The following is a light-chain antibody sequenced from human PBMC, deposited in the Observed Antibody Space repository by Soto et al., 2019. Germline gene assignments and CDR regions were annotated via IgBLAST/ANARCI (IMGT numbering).Light chain of an antibody. V-gene: IGLV2-11*01. J-gene: IGLJ2*01. CDR1: SSDVGGYNY. CDR3: CSYAGTYTYVV. CDR2: DVS. Sequence: QSVLTQPRSVSGSPGQSVTISCTGTSSDVGGYNYVSWYQQHPDKAPKLMIYDVSKRPSGVPDCFSGSKSDNTASLTISGLQADDEADYYCCSYAGTYTYVVFGGGTKLTVL.